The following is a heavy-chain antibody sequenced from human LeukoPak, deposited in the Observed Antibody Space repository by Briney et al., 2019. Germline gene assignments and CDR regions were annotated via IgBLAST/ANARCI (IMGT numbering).Heavy chain of an antibody. V-gene: IGHV3-64D*09. J-gene: IGHJ4*02. CDR1: GYSFNSYI. D-gene: IGHD6-19*01. Sequence: GGSLRLSCAASGYSFNSYIMPWVRQAPGKGLEYVSAISSNGGSTYYADSAKGRFTISRDNSKNTLYLQMSSLRGEDTAVYYCVKVAGKWNPEYWGQGTLVTVSS. CDR2: ISSNGGST. CDR3: VKVAGKWNPEY.